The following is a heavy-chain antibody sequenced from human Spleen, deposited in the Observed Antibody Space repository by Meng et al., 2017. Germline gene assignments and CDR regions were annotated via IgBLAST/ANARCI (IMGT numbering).Heavy chain of an antibody. CDR1: GYSFTSYW. J-gene: IGHJ3*02. D-gene: IGHD4-17*01. CDR2: IYPGDSDT. V-gene: IGHV5-51*01. CDR3: ASPYAVTRAFDI. Sequence: KVSCKGSGYSFTSYWIGWVRQMPGKGLEWMGIIYPGDSDTRYSPSFQGQVTISADKSISTAYLQWSSLRASDTAIYYCASPYAVTRAFDIWGQGTMVTVSS.